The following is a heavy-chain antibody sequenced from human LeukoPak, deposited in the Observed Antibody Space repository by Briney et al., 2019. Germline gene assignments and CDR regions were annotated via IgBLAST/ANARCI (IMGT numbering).Heavy chain of an antibody. CDR1: GFTFSSYW. Sequence: GGSLRLSCAASGFTFSSYWMSWVRQAPGKGLEWVAYIKQDGSEKYYVDSVKGRFTISRDNAKNSLYLQMNSLRAEDTAVYYCARAPVVVIAIQDYWGQGTLVTVSS. V-gene: IGHV3-7*01. D-gene: IGHD2-21*01. CDR3: ARAPVVVIAIQDY. J-gene: IGHJ4*02. CDR2: IKQDGSEK.